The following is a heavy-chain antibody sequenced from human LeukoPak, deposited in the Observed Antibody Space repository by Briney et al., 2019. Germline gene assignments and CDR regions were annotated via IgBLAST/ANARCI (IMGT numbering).Heavy chain of an antibody. V-gene: IGHV3-7*01. Sequence: PGGAVPVSHAACLCTLRTYWITWLRQAPPKGRAWVANIKPDGSEKNHVDPAKGRCTIPSDNAQNPLTLQMNSLAAEGAAVYYCARGSFRFDPWGQGTLVTVSS. D-gene: IGHD1-26*01. CDR2: IKPDGSEK. CDR1: LCTLRTYW. J-gene: IGHJ5*02. CDR3: ARGSFRFDP.